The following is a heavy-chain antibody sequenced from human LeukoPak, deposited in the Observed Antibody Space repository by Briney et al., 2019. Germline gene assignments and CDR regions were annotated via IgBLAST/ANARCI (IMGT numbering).Heavy chain of an antibody. CDR2: INPSGGNT. V-gene: IGHV1-46*01. CDR1: GYTFTSHY. J-gene: IGHJ5*02. D-gene: IGHD5-12*01. CDR3: ARGGYSGYDRLNWFDP. Sequence: ASVKVSCKASGYTFTSHYLHWVRQAPGQGLEWMGQINPSGGNTRYAQNFQGRVAVTRDSSTSTVYMELSSLSSDDTAVYYCARGGYSGYDRLNWFDPWGQGTLVTVSS.